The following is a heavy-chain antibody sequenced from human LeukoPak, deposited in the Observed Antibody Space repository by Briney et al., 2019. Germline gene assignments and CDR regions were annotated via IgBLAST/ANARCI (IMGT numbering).Heavy chain of an antibody. D-gene: IGHD3-16*01. V-gene: IGHV4-59*01. CDR1: GVSISSYY. CDR2: MYNSAST. CDR3: ARAFTSWSFDY. Sequence: PSETLSLTCSVSGVSISSYYWSWLRQPPGKGLEWIGYMYNSASTNYNPSLKSRVTISVDTSKNQFSLRLSSVTAADTAVYYCARAFTSWSFDYWGQGTLVTVSS. J-gene: IGHJ4*02.